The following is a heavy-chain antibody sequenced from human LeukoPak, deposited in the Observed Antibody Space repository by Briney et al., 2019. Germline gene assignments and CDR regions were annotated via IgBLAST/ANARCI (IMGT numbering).Heavy chain of an antibody. CDR2: IYYSGST. V-gene: IGHV4-39*07. Sequence: SETLSLTCTVSGGSISSSSYYWGWIRQPPGKGLEWIGSIYYSGSTYYNPSLKSRVTISVDTSKNQFSLKLSSVTAADTAVYYCARPRYSGSYYWFDPWGQGTLVTVSS. CDR3: ARPRYSGSYYWFDP. CDR1: GGSISSSSYY. D-gene: IGHD1-26*01. J-gene: IGHJ5*02.